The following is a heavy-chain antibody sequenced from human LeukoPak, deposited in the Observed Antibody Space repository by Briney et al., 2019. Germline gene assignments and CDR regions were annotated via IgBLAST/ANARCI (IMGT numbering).Heavy chain of an antibody. V-gene: IGHV1-18*01. CDR2: ISAYNGNT. CDR3: ARDFMVRGIYYYYYGMDV. D-gene: IGHD3-10*01. CDR1: GYTFTSYG. Sequence: ASVKVSCKASGYTFTSYGISWVRQAPGQGLEWMGWISAYNGNTNYAQKLQGRVTMTTDTSTSTAYMELRSLRSDGTAVYYCARDFMVRGIYYYYYGMDVWGQGTTVTVSS. J-gene: IGHJ6*02.